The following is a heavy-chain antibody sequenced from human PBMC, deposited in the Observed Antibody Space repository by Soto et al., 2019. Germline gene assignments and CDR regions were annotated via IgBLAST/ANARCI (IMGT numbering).Heavy chain of an antibody. CDR1: GYSFTSYW. Sequence: GEALKISCKGSGYSFTSYWIGWVRQIPGKGLEWMGVIYPGDSDTRYGPSFQGQVTISADKSISTAYLQWSSLKASDTAMYYCARRVNYDFWSCGMDVWGQGTTVTVSS. CDR2: IYPGDSDT. CDR3: ARRVNYDFWSCGMDV. V-gene: IGHV5-51*01. D-gene: IGHD3-3*01. J-gene: IGHJ6*02.